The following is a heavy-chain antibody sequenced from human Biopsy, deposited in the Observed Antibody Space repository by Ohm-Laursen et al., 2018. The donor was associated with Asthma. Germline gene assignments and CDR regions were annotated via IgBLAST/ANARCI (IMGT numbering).Heavy chain of an antibody. D-gene: IGHD2/OR15-2a*01. J-gene: IGHJ4*01. CDR3: AAGRTSLQGESLI. Sequence: SSVKVSCNASGVALSGYTFEWVRQARGLCLEWIAWIVFASGATNYAQNFQDRLTVTRDMSAGSVSMELRGLSSTDTAVYYCAAGRTSLQGESLIWGQGTLVSVSS. CDR2: IVFASGAT. V-gene: IGHV1-58*01. CDR1: GVALSGYT.